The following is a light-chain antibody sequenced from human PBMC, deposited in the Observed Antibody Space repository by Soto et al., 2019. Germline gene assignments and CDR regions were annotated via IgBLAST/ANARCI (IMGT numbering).Light chain of an antibody. J-gene: IGKJ3*01. V-gene: IGKV3-20*01. CDR3: EQYGSAPPRFT. Sequence: EIVLTQSPGTLSLSPGERATLSCRASQSVSSSYLAWYQQKPGQAPRLLIYGASSRATGIPDRFSGSGSGTDFTITIRRLESEDVAVFYCEQYGSAPPRFTVGPGTKVDIK. CDR2: GAS. CDR1: QSVSSSY.